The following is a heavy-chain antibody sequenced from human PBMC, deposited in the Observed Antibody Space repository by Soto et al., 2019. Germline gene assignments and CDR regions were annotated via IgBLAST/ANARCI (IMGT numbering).Heavy chain of an antibody. V-gene: IGHV4-34*01. D-gene: IGHD3-3*01. Sequence: SETLSLTCAVYGGSFSGYYWSWIRQPPGKGLEWIGEINHSGSTNYNPSLKSRVTISVDTSKNQFSLKLSSVTAADTAVYYCASTIFGVVPYYYYMDVWGKGTTVTVSS. J-gene: IGHJ6*03. CDR3: ASTIFGVVPYYYYMDV. CDR2: INHSGST. CDR1: GGSFSGYY.